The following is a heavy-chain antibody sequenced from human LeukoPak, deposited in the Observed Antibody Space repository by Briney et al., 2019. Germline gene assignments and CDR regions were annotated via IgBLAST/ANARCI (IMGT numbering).Heavy chain of an antibody. J-gene: IGHJ4*02. Sequence: SETLSLTCTVSGGSVSSYYRSWIRQPPGKGLEWIGYIYYSGSTNYNPSLKSRVTISVDTSKNQFSLKLSSVTAADTAVYYCARVSRRWLQLYYFDFWGQGTLVTVSS. V-gene: IGHV4-59*02. D-gene: IGHD5-24*01. CDR2: IYYSGST. CDR3: ARVSRRWLQLYYFDF. CDR1: GGSVSSYY.